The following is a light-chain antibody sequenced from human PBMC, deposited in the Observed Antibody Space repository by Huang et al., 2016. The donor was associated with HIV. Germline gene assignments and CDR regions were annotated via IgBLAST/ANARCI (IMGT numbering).Light chain of an antibody. J-gene: IGKJ4*01. CDR1: QSVSDF. CDR2: DAS. CDR3: QQRSKWPLT. V-gene: IGKV3-11*01. Sequence: EIVLTQPPATLSLSPGQRVTLSCRASQSVSDFLAWYQQKPGQAPRLLIYDASKRATGIPARFSGSGAGTDFTLTISSLEPEDFAVYYCQQRSKWPLTFGGGTKVESK.